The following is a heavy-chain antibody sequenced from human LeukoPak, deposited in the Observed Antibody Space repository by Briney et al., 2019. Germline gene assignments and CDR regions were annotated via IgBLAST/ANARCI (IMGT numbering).Heavy chain of an antibody. J-gene: IGHJ4*02. Sequence: PGGSLRLSCAASGFTVSSNYMSWVRQAPGRGLEWVSLIYSGGNTYYADSVKGRFSISRDNSKNTLYLQMNSLRAEDTAVYYCARGHLGYSSGSVNWGQGTLVTVSS. V-gene: IGHV3-53*01. CDR1: GFTVSSNY. D-gene: IGHD6-19*01. CDR2: IYSGGNT. CDR3: ARGHLGYSSGSVN.